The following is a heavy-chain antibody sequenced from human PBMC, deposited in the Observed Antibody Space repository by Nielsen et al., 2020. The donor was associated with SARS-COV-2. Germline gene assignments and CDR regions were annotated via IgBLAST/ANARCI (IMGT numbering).Heavy chain of an antibody. V-gene: IGHV3-7*01. CDR1: GFTFSSYW. CDR2: IKQDGSEK. J-gene: IGHJ6*02. Sequence: GESLKISCAASGFTFSSYWMSWVRQAPGKGLEWVANIKQDGSEKYYVDSVKGRFTISRDNAKNSLYLQMNSLRAEDTAVYYCARSSLGYGSGSRYYYYGMDVWGQGTTVTVSS. D-gene: IGHD3-10*01. CDR3: ARSSLGYGSGSRYYYYGMDV.